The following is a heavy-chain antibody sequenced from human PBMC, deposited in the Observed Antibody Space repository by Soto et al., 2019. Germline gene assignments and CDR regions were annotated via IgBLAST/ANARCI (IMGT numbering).Heavy chain of an antibody. Sequence: QLHLVQSGAVVKKPGASVTVSCSASGYPVTAYYMHWVRQAPGRGLEWMGGINPATGAAKYTQTFQGRVTLTRDTSTSTVFMELSGLASKDPAVFYLARGGGVGVAGSAAFDMWGQGTLVTVSS. V-gene: IGHV1-2*02. CDR2: INPATGAA. CDR1: GYPVTAYY. J-gene: IGHJ3*02. CDR3: ARGGGVGVAGSAAFDM. D-gene: IGHD3-3*01.